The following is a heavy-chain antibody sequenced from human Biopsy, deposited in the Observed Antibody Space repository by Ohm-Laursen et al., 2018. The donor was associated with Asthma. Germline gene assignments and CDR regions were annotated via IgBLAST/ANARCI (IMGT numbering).Heavy chain of an antibody. J-gene: IGHJ4*02. CDR2: IYWDDDK. V-gene: IGHV2-5*02. CDR3: VHTLVGLKAFDF. CDR1: GFSLSTSGGG. Sequence: TQTLTLTCTFSGFSLSTSGGGVGWIRQPPGKALEWLGNIYWDDDKRYSPSLQSGLTITRDTPKDQVVLTMTNIGPVDTGTYYCVHTLVGLKAFDFWGQGTLVTVSS. D-gene: IGHD1-26*01.